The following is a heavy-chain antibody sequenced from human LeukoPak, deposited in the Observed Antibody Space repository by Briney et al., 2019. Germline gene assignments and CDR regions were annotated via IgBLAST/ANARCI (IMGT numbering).Heavy chain of an antibody. V-gene: IGHV4-59*01. CDR1: GGSISTYY. J-gene: IGHJ4*02. CDR3: ARGYSSSKVDY. Sequence: PSETLSLTCTVSGGSISTYYWSWIRQPPGKGLEWIGYIYDSGSTNYNPSLKSRVTISIDTSKNQFSLKLSSVTAADTAVYYCARGYSSSKVDYWGQGTLVTVSS. D-gene: IGHD6-13*01. CDR2: IYDSGST.